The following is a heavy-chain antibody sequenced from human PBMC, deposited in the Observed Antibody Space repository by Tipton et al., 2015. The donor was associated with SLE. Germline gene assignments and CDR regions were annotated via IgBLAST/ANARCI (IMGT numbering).Heavy chain of an antibody. CDR2: MWYDGSNE. V-gene: IGHV3-33*01. CDR1: GFTLRSYG. Sequence: SLRLSCAASGFTLRSYGMHWVRQAPGKGLEWVAVMWYDGSNEWYGDSVKGRFTMSRDEYKNTMYLQMNSLRGEDTAVYYCVRDRGGDYYFDLWGRGTLVTVSS. J-gene: IGHJ2*01. CDR3: VRDRGGDYYFDL. D-gene: IGHD3-16*01.